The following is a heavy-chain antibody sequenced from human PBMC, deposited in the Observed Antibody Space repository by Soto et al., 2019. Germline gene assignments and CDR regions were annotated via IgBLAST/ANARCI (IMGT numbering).Heavy chain of an antibody. CDR1: GFTFSSHA. J-gene: IGHJ3*02. Sequence: EVQLLESGGGLAQPGGSLRLSCAASGFTFSSHAMNWVRQAPGKGLEWVSGIIGSGGSTSYVDSVKGRFTISRDNSNNMLYLQMNSLRAEDTAVYYCAKSPRPDFRFADGAFDIWGQGTMVTVSS. V-gene: IGHV3-23*01. CDR3: AKSPRPDFRFADGAFDI. CDR2: IIGSGGST.